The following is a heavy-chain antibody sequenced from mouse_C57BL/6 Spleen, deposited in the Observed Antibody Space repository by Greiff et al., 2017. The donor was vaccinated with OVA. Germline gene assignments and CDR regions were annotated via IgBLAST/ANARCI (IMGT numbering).Heavy chain of an antibody. CDR3: ARWGYYGTLFDY. CDR1: GYTFTDYY. CDR2: INPNNGGT. V-gene: IGHV1-26*01. J-gene: IGHJ2*01. Sequence: EVQLQQSGPELVKPGASVKISCKASGYTFTDYYMNWVKQSHGKSLEWIGDINPNNGGTSYNQKFKGKATLTVDKSSSTAYMELRSLTSEDSAVYYCARWGYYGTLFDYWGQGTTLTVSS. D-gene: IGHD1-1*01.